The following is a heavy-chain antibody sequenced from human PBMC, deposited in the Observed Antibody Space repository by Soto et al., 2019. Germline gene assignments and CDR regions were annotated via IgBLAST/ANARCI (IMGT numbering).Heavy chain of an antibody. CDR3: AYTSGSHLGTQQN. D-gene: IGHD3-10*01. Sequence: PGKGLEWLSGISGGGRSTYYADSVKGRFNISRDNPKNTLYLQMNSLRAEDTAEYYCAYTSGSHLGTQQNWCQGTLVTVSS. J-gene: IGHJ4*02. V-gene: IGHV3-23*01. CDR2: ISGGGRST.